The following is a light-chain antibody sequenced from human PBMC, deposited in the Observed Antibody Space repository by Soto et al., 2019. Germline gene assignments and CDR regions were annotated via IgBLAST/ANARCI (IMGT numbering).Light chain of an antibody. V-gene: IGKV3-20*01. CDR2: GAS. J-gene: IGKJ1*01. Sequence: EIVFTQSPGSLSLSPGERATLSCRASQSVSSYLAWYQQKPGQAPRLLIYGASSRASGIPDRFSGSGSGTDFTLTISRLEPEDFAVYYCQQYNSRPRTFGQGTKVDIK. CDR1: QSVSSY. CDR3: QQYNSRPRT.